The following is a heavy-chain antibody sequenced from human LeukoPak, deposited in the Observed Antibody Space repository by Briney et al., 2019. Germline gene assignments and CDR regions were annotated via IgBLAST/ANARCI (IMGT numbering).Heavy chain of an antibody. CDR3: ARGGSYRGYSYGGWFDP. J-gene: IGHJ5*02. V-gene: IGHV5-51*03. Sequence: GESLKISCKGSGYSFTSYWIGWVRQMPGKGLEWMGIIYPGDSDTRYSPSFQGQVTISADKSISTAYLQWSSLEASDTAMYYCARGGSYRGYSYGGWFDPWGQGTLVTVSS. CDR1: GYSFTSYW. D-gene: IGHD5-18*01. CDR2: IYPGDSDT.